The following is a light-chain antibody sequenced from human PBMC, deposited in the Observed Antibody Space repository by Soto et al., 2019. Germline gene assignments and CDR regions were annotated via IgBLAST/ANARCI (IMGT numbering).Light chain of an antibody. CDR3: QQYGSSPPYT. Sequence: EMVLTQSPGTLSLSPGERATLSCRASQSVRSSYLAWYQQKPGQAPRLLIYGASSRATGIPDRFSGSGSGTDFTLTISRLEPEDFAVYYCQQYGSSPPYTFGQRNQLPIK. CDR1: QSVRSSY. J-gene: IGKJ2*01. CDR2: GAS. V-gene: IGKV3-20*01.